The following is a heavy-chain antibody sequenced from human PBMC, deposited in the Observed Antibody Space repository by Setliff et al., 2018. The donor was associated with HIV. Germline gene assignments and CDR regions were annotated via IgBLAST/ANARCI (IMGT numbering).Heavy chain of an antibody. Sequence: SETLSLTCSVSGDSMSSGSYFWGWIRQTPGKGLEWIGNIYYTGFAYYNPSLKSRVTISLDTSKTHFYLNLTSVTDADTAVYFCAREGRGDPAMATTRIDYWGQGKLVTVSS. CDR3: AREGRGDPAMATTRIDY. J-gene: IGHJ4*02. V-gene: IGHV4-39*02. D-gene: IGHD1-1*01. CDR1: GDSMSSGSYF. CDR2: IYYTGFA.